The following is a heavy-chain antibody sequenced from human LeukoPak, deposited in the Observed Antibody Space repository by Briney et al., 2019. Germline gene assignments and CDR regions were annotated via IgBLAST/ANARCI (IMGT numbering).Heavy chain of an antibody. CDR2: IYYSGTT. CDR1: GGSISSGGYS. CDR3: ASGSGRGDYYYGMDV. D-gene: IGHD3-10*01. Sequence: PSETLSLTCTVSGGSISSGGYSWSWIRQHPGKGLEWIGYIYYSGTTYYNPSLRSRVTISVDTSKNQFSLRLSSVTAADTAVYYCASGSGRGDYYYGMDVWGQGTTVTVSS. V-gene: IGHV4-31*03. J-gene: IGHJ6*02.